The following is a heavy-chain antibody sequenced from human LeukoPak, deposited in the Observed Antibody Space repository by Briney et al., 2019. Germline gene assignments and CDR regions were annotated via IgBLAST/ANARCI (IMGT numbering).Heavy chain of an antibody. D-gene: IGHD2-21*01. CDR3: ARGALGDDI. J-gene: IGHJ3*02. Sequence: SETLSLTCTVSGGSISSSSYYWGWIRQPPGKGLEWIGSIYYSGSTYYNPSLKSRVTISVDTSKNQFSLKLSSVTAADTAVYYCARGALGDDIWGQGTMVTISS. V-gene: IGHV4-39*07. CDR2: IYYSGST. CDR1: GGSISSSSYY.